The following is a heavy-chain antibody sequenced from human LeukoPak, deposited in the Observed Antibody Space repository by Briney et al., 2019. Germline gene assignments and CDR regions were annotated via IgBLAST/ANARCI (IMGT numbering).Heavy chain of an antibody. CDR2: ISYDGSNK. J-gene: IGHJ4*02. CDR3: ARGGYSYGYPEGPLDY. Sequence: GGSLRLSCAASGYTFSSYAMHWVRQAPGKGLEWVAVISYDGSNKYYADSVKGRFTISRDNSKNTLYLQMNSLRAEDTAVYYCARGGYSYGYPEGPLDYWGQGTLVTVSS. CDR1: GYTFSSYA. D-gene: IGHD5-18*01. V-gene: IGHV3-30-3*01.